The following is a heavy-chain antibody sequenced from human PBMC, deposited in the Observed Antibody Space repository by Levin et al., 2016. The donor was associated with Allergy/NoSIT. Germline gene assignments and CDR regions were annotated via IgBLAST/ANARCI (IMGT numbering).Heavy chain of an antibody. CDR2: ISSVSSNI. J-gene: IGHJ4*02. CDR1: GFTFSQYG. D-gene: IGHD6-6*01. Sequence: GGSLRLSCAASGFTFSQYGMNWVRQAPGRGLEWVSYISSVSSNINYAESVRGRFTISRDNAKNSLYLQLNSLRDEDTAVYYCARGGAARPDYWAQGTPVTVSS. CDR3: ARGGAARPDY. V-gene: IGHV3-48*02.